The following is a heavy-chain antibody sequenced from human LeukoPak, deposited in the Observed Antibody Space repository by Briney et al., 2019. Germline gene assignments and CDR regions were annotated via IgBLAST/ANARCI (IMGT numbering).Heavy chain of an antibody. CDR3: AKDSKGTTWLDAFDI. J-gene: IGHJ3*02. Sequence: GGSLRLSCAASGFTFSSYAMSWVRQAPGKGLEWVSGISASGGSTFYADSVKGRFTISRDTFRNTLYLQMNSLRVEDTAVYYCAKDSKGTTWLDAFDIWGQGTMVTVSS. V-gene: IGHV3-23*01. D-gene: IGHD1-26*01. CDR2: ISASGGST. CDR1: GFTFSSYA.